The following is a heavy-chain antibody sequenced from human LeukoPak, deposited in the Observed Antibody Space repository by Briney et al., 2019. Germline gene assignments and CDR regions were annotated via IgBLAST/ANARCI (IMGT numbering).Heavy chain of an antibody. CDR1: GYTFTGYY. J-gene: IGHJ4*02. CDR3: ARDPPRYHLLSSPLPFDY. CDR2: INPNSGGT. Sequence: GASVKVSCKASGYTFTGYYMHWVRQAPRQGLEWMGWINPNSGGTNYAQKFQGRVTMTRDTSISTAYMELSRLRSDDTAVYYCARDPPRYHLLSSPLPFDYWGQGTLVTVSS. D-gene: IGHD2-2*01. V-gene: IGHV1-2*02.